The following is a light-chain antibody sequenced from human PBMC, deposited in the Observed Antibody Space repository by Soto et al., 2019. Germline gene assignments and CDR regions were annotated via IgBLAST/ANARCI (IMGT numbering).Light chain of an antibody. Sequence: EVVMTQSPATLSVSPGERATLSCRASQSVNANLAWYQQKPGQAPRLLIQGASNRATGIPARFSGSGFGTEFILTISSLQNEDFAVYYCQQYNTWLWTFGQGTKVEI. CDR3: QQYNTWLWT. CDR1: QSVNAN. V-gene: IGKV3-15*01. CDR2: GAS. J-gene: IGKJ1*01.